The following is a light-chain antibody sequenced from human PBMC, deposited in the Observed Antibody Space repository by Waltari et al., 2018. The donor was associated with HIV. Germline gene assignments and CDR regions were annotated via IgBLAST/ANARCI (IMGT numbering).Light chain of an antibody. CDR2: GNK. Sequence: QSVLTQPPSVSGAPGQRVTISCTGGSSNIGADYDVHWYQQIPGTAPKLLISGNKNRPSGATDRFSASKSGASASLAITGLQADDEADYFCQSYDRSLSASVVFGGGTKLTVL. CDR3: QSYDRSLSASVV. CDR1: SSNIGADYD. J-gene: IGLJ2*01. V-gene: IGLV1-40*01.